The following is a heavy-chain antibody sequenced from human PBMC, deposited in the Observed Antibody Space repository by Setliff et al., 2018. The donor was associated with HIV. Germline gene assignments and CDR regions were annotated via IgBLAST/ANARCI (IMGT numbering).Heavy chain of an antibody. CDR1: GGSISSGSYY. CDR3: ARLGDYGSGGWFDP. CDR2: IYTSGST. Sequence: SETLSLTCTVSGGSISSGSYYWSWIRQPAGKGLEWIGRIYTSGSTNYNPSLKSRVTISVDTSKNQFSLKLSSVTAADTAVFYCARLGDYGSGGWFDPWGQGTLVTVS. V-gene: IGHV4-61*02. D-gene: IGHD3-10*01. J-gene: IGHJ5*02.